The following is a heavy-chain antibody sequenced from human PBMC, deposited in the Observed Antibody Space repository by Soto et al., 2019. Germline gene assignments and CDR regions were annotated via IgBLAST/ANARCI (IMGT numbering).Heavy chain of an antibody. CDR3: ARRGNYYDSSGYLYYYYGMDV. V-gene: IGHV4-59*01. CDR2: IYYSGST. Sequence: SETLSLTCTVSGGSISSYYWSWIRQPPGKGLEWIGYIYYSGSTNYNPSLKSRVTISVDTSKNQFSLKLSSVTAADTAVYYCARRGNYYDSSGYLYYYYGMDVWGQGTTVTVS. J-gene: IGHJ6*02. CDR1: GGSISSYY. D-gene: IGHD3-22*01.